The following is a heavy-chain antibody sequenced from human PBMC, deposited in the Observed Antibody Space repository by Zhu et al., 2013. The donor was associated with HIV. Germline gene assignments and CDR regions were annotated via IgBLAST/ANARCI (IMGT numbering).Heavy chain of an antibody. Sequence: QVQLQESGPGLVKPSETLSLTCTVSGGSISSYYWSWIRQPPGKGLEWIGYIYYSGSTNYNPSLKSRVTISVDTSKNQFSLKLSSVTAADTAVYYCARVWFGELPVYAFDIWGQGTMVTVSS. D-gene: IGHD3-10*01. V-gene: IGHV4-59*01. CDR1: GGSISSYY. J-gene: IGHJ3*02. CDR2: IYYSGST. CDR3: ARVWFGELPVYAFDI.